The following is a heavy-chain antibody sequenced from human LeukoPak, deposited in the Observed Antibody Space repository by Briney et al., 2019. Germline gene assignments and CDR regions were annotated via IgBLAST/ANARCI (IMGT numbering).Heavy chain of an antibody. CDR2: INPNSGGT. J-gene: IGHJ4*02. V-gene: IGHV1-2*02. Sequence: ASVSVSCKASGYTFTGYYMHWVRQAPGQGLEWMGWINPNSGGTNYAQKFQGRVTMTRDTSLSTAYMELSRLRSDDTALYYCTRDAGDPSTYYFDYWGQGTLVTVSS. CDR1: GYTFTGYY. CDR3: TRDAGDPSTYYFDY. D-gene: IGHD1-26*01.